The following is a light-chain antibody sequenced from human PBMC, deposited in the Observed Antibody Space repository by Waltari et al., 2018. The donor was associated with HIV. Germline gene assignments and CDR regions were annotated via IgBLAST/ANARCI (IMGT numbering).Light chain of an antibody. CDR1: QNIGVS. J-gene: IGKJ4*01. Sequence: EIVLTQSPGTLSVSPGGGATLYCRASQNIGVSLAWYQQKPGQPPRLLIYDASHRPTGIPPRFSGSGSGTDFTLTISSLEIEDFAVYYCQQRRTWATFGGGTNVEIK. CDR2: DAS. V-gene: IGKV3-11*01. CDR3: QQRRTWAT.